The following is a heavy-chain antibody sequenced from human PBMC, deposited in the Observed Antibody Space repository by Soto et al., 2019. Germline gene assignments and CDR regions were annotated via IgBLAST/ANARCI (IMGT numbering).Heavy chain of an antibody. V-gene: IGHV3-33*01. CDR3: ARRQIPPPTRGAANARGAMDV. Sequence: QAQLVESGGGVVQPGRSLRLSCAASGFTFNNYGMHWVRQAPGKGLEGLAVIWNDGSNSSYANSVKGRFTISRDNSKNTLYLQMSSLRAEDTGVYYCARRQIPPPTRGAANARGAMDVWGQGTTVTVSS. J-gene: IGHJ6*02. D-gene: IGHD6-13*01. CDR1: GFTFNNYG. CDR2: IWNDGSNS.